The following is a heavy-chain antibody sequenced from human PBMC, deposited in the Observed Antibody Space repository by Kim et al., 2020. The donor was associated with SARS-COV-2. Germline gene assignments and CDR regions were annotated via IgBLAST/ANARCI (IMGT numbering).Heavy chain of an antibody. CDR3: ARDLFRENRGVDY. D-gene: IGHD3-10*01. V-gene: IGHV7-4-1*02. Sequence: YAQGFTGRFVFSLDTSVSTAYLPISSLKAEDTAVYYCARDLFRENRGVDYWGQGTLVTVSS. J-gene: IGHJ4*02.